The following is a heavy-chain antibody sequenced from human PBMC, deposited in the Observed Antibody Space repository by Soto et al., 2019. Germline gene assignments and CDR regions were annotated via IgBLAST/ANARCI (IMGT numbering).Heavy chain of an antibody. D-gene: IGHD3-10*01. CDR3: ARVAGYGSAKRFCDH. J-gene: IGHJ4*02. Sequence: QVQLVQSGAEVTKPGASVKVSCKTSGYPFSTYGLSWVRQAPGQGLEWMGWSVANSGNRIYAQKFQGRVTMYTDRSTNTGYMELRSLTSDDSALYSCARVAGYGSAKRFCDHGGQSTLVTVS. V-gene: IGHV1-18*01. CDR1: GYPFSTYG. CDR2: SVANSGNR.